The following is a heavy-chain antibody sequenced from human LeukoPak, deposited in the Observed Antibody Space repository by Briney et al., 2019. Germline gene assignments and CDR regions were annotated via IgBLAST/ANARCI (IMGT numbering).Heavy chain of an antibody. Sequence: ASVKVSCKASGYTFTSYDINWVRQATGQGLEWMGWMNPNSGNTGYAQKFQGRVTMTRNTSISTAYMELSSLRSEDTAVYYCARGGGVTTSYYYYYMDVWGKGTTVTVSS. CDR3: ARGGGVTTSYYYYYMDV. CDR2: MNPNSGNT. CDR1: GYTFTSYD. V-gene: IGHV1-8*01. J-gene: IGHJ6*03. D-gene: IGHD4-17*01.